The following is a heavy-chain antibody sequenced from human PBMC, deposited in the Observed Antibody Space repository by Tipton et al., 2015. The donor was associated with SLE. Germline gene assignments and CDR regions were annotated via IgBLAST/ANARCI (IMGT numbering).Heavy chain of an antibody. Sequence: TLSLTCAVSGFYVSDGFYWGWIRQPPGKGLEWIASIYHSGLTYSNPSLKSRIAFSVDTSKNQFSLRLSSVTAADTAVYYCASLPQGYCSTINCSPRMDVWGKGTTVTVSS. CDR3: ASLPQGYCSTINCSPRMDV. CDR2: IYHSGLT. J-gene: IGHJ6*04. V-gene: IGHV4-38-2*01. D-gene: IGHD2-2*01. CDR1: GFYVSDGFY.